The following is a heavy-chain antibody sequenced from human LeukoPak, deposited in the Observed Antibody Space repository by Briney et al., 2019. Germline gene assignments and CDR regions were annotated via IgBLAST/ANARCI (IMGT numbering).Heavy chain of an antibody. CDR1: GGTFSSYA. CDR3: ARGAGTTYFDY. D-gene: IGHD1-14*01. Sequence: RASVKVSCEASGGTFSSYAISWVRQAPGQGLEWMGGIIPIFGTANYAQKFQGRVTITADESTSTAYMELSSLRSEDTAVYYCARGAGTTYFDYWGQGTLVTVSS. V-gene: IGHV1-69*01. J-gene: IGHJ4*02. CDR2: IIPIFGTA.